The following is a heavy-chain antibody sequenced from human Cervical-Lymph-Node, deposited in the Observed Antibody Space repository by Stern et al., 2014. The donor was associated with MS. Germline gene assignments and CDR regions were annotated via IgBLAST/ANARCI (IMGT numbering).Heavy chain of an antibody. J-gene: IGHJ6*02. CDR1: GYTFTGYY. D-gene: IGHD1-1*01. V-gene: IGHV1-2*06. Sequence: VQLVESGADVKKPGASVKVPCKASGYTFTGYYLHWVRQAPGQGLEWMGRINPNSGDTKYAQNFQDRVTMTRDTSISTAYMELSRLRSDDTAVYYCARSLNWNDVEDYHYGLDVWGQGTTVTVSS. CDR2: INPNSGDT. CDR3: ARSLNWNDVEDYHYGLDV.